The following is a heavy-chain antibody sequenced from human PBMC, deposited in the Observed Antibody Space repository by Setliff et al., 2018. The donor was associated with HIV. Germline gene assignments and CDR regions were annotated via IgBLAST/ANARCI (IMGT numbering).Heavy chain of an antibody. D-gene: IGHD5-18*01. CDR3: ARGYSYGYRIDY. V-gene: IGHV3-48*03. Sequence: PGGSLRLSCAASGFTFSTYEMNWVRQAPGKGLEWVSYISGSGGTIYYADSVKGRFTIYRDNAKNSLFLQMDSLRVEDTAFYYCARGYSYGYRIDYWGQGSLVTVSS. CDR1: GFTFSTYE. CDR2: ISGSGGTI. J-gene: IGHJ4*02.